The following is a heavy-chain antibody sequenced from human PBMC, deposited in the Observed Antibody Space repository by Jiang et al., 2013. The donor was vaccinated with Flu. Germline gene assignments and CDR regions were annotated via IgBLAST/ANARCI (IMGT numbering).Heavy chain of an antibody. J-gene: IGHJ6*04. V-gene: IGHV4-59*13. D-gene: IGHD3-10*01. CDR1: GASIDSYY. Sequence: GPGLVKPSETLSLNCTVSGASIDSYYWSWIRKPPGKGLEWIGHIDYSERTNYNPSLESRVTISVDTSKTQFSLKMSSVTAADTAVYYCARDLVYFGDRSSSFGMDVWGKGTTVTVSS. CDR3: ARDLVYFGDRSSSFGMDV. CDR2: IDYSERT.